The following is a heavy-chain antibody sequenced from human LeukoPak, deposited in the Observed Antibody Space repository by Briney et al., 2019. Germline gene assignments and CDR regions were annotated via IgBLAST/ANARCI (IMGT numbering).Heavy chain of an antibody. D-gene: IGHD5-18*01. Sequence: VASVKVSCKGSGGTFSTYAVSWVRQAPGQGLEWMGGIIPIFRAANYAQNFQGRVTLTADESTSTAYYCARGPGYLGLQSYFDSWGQGTLVTVSS. CDR2: IIPIFRAA. V-gene: IGHV1-69*01. CDR1: GGTFSTYA. J-gene: IGHJ4*02. CDR3: S.